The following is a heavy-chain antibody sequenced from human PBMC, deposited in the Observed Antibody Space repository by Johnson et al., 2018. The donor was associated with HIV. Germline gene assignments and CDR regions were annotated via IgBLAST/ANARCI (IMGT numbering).Heavy chain of an antibody. CDR2: ISGSGGST. Sequence: VQLVESGGGLVKPGGSLRLSCAASGFTFSDYYMSWIRQAPGKGLEWVSAISGSGGSTYYADSVKGRFTISRDNSKNTLYLQMNSLRAEDTAVYFCARDQCSSSWTNDAFDIWGQGTMVTVSS. V-gene: IGHV3-23*04. CDR1: GFTFSDYY. J-gene: IGHJ3*02. D-gene: IGHD6-13*01. CDR3: ARDQCSSSWTNDAFDI.